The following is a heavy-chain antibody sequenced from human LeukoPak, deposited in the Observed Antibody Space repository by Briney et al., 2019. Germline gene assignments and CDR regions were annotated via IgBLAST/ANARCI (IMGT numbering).Heavy chain of an antibody. Sequence: SETLSLTCTVSGGSISNYYWSWIRQPAGKGLEWIGRIYISGSTDYSPSLNSRVTMSVDTSKNQFSLKLSSVTAADTAVYYCARGGSWYSLDPWGQGTLVTVSS. V-gene: IGHV4-4*07. CDR2: IYISGST. J-gene: IGHJ5*02. D-gene: IGHD6-13*01. CDR1: GGSISNYY. CDR3: ARGGSWYSLDP.